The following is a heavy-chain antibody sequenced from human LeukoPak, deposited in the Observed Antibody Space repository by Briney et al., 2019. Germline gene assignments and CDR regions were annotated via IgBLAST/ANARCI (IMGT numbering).Heavy chain of an antibody. CDR3: AGRRLFSIDSVVLDY. J-gene: IGHJ4*01. D-gene: IGHD3-22*01. CDR2: INHSGST. V-gene: IGHV4-34*01. Sequence: SETLSLTCAVYGVSFSGYYWSWIRQPPGKGLEWVGEINHSGSTNYNPSLKSRVTISVDTSKNQFSLKLSSVTAADPAVYYCAGRRLFSIDSVVLDYGGQEPWSPSPQ. CDR1: GVSFSGYY.